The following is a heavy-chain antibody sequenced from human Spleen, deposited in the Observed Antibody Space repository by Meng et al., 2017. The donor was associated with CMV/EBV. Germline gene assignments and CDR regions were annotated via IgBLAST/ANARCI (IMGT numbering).Heavy chain of an antibody. Sequence: ASVKVSCKASGYTFTSYDINWVRQATGQGLEWMGWMNPSSGNTGYAQKFQGRVTITRNTSISTAYMELSSLRSEDTAVYYCARDGGYINALDAFDIWGQGTMVTVSS. D-gene: IGHD5-18*01. J-gene: IGHJ3*02. V-gene: IGHV1-8*03. CDR1: GYTFTSYD. CDR3: ARDGGYINALDAFDI. CDR2: MNPSSGNT.